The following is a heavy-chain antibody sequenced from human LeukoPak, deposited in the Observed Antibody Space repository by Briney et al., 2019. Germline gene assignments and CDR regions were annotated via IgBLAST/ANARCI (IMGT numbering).Heavy chain of an antibody. V-gene: IGHV3-21*01. CDR1: GFTFSSYS. CDR3: ARASYSYAPRPPHY. J-gene: IGHJ4*02. Sequence: VQPGRSLRLSCAASGFTFSSYSMNWVRPAPGKGLEWVSSISSSSSYIYYADSVKGRFTISRDNAKNSLYLQMNSLRAEDTAVYYCARASYSYAPRPPHYWGQGTLVTVSS. CDR2: ISSSSSYI. D-gene: IGHD5-18*01.